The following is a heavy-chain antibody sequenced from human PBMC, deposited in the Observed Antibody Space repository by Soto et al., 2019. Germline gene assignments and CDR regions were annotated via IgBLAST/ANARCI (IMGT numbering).Heavy chain of an antibody. CDR2: ISSHSSTL. D-gene: IGHD6-19*01. Sequence: GGSLRLSCAASGFTFSSYSMNWVRQAPGKGLEWISYISSHSSTLYYADSVKGRFTISRDNAGNSLYLQMNSLRDEDTAVYYCVRDGSGNLYLNWFDPWGQGTLVTVSS. CDR3: VRDGSGNLYLNWFDP. CDR1: GFTFSSYS. J-gene: IGHJ5*02. V-gene: IGHV3-48*02.